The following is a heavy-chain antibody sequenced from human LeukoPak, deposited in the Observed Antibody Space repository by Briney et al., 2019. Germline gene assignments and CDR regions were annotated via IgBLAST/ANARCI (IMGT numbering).Heavy chain of an antibody. Sequence: PSETLSLTCTVSGGSISNYYWSWIRQPPGKGLEWIGEINHSGSTNYNPSLKCRVTISVDTSINHFSLTLTSLTAADTAVYFCSRHEHKALAGDTWGQGTLVTVSS. J-gene: IGHJ5*02. V-gene: IGHV4-34*01. CDR3: SRHEHKALAGDT. CDR2: INHSGST. D-gene: IGHD6-19*01. CDR1: GGSISNYY.